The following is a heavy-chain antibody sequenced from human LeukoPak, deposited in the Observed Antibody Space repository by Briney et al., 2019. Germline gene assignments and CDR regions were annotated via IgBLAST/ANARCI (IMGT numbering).Heavy chain of an antibody. CDR1: GFTFSSYW. CDR3: ARDKPRGSYYGSIFDS. D-gene: IGHD1-26*01. Sequence: GRSLRLSCEASGFTFSSYWMSLVRQAPGKGLEWVANIRDDGGEIYYVDSVKGRFTISRDNAKSSLFLQMNSLRAEDAAVYYCARDKPRGSYYGSIFDSWGQGTLVTVSS. V-gene: IGHV3-7*01. J-gene: IGHJ4*02. CDR2: IRDDGGEI.